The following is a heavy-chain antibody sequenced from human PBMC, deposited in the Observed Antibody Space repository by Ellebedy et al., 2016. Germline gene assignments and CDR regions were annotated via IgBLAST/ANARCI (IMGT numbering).Heavy chain of an antibody. CDR3: RVGHYSQS. Sequence: GGSLRLXCGASGFSFNTFFMGWVRQAPGKGLEWVSIISAGGDNTQFADSVKGRFTISRHNSRSTLFLHMNSLRAEDTGLYYCRVGHYSQSWGQGTLVTVSS. J-gene: IGHJ4*02. V-gene: IGHV3-23*01. CDR1: GFSFNTFF. D-gene: IGHD2-15*01. CDR2: ISAGGDNT.